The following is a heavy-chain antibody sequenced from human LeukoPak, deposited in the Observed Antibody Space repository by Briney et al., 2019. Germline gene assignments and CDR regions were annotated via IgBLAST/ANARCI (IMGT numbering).Heavy chain of an antibody. CDR2: IYYSGST. CDR1: GGSISSYY. Sequence: PSETLSLTCTVSGGSISSYYWSWIRQPPGKGLEWIGSIYYSGSTYYNPSLKSRVTISVDTSKNQFSLKLSSVTAADTAVYYCARLNSLGYSSGWYPDYWGQGTLVTVSS. J-gene: IGHJ4*02. V-gene: IGHV4-59*04. CDR3: ARLNSLGYSSGWYPDY. D-gene: IGHD6-19*01.